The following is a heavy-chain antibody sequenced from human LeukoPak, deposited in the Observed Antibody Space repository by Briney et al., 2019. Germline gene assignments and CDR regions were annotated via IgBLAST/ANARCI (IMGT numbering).Heavy chain of an antibody. J-gene: IGHJ4*02. D-gene: IGHD3-16*01. CDR1: GFTFSIYA. CDR3: ARVGDYDYIWGSFDY. Sequence: GGSLRLSCAASGFTFSIYAMHWVRQAPGKGLEWVAVISYDGSNKYYTDSVKGRFTISRDNSKNTLYLQMNSLRAEDTAVYFCARVGDYDYIWGSFDYWGQGTLVTVSS. CDR2: ISYDGSNK. V-gene: IGHV3-30-3*01.